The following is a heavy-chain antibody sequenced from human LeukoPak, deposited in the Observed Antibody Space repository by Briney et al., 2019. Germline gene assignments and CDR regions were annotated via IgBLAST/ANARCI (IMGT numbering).Heavy chain of an antibody. V-gene: IGHV3-74*01. J-gene: IGHJ5*02. CDR3: ARGPSGYSSS. CDR2: ISSDGTIT. Sequence: AGGSLRLSCAASGFAFSSYSMNWVRQAPGKGLVWVSRISSDGTITSYADSVKGRFTISRDNGMNTLYLQMNSLRAEDTAVYYCARGPSGYSSSWGQGTLVTVSA. D-gene: IGHD3-22*01. CDR1: GFAFSSYS.